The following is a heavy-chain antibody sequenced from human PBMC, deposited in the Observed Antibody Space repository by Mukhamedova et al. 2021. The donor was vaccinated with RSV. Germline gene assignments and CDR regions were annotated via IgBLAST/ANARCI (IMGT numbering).Heavy chain of an antibody. J-gene: IGHJ6*03. CDR1: SSYA. CDR3: ARWRGSYYDYL. V-gene: IGHV3-30*04. Sequence: SSYAMHLVRQAPGKGLEWVAVISYDGSNKYYADSVKGRFTISRDNSKNTLYLQMNILRAEDTAVYYCARWRGSYYDYL. D-gene: IGHD3-16*01. CDR2: ISYDGSNK.